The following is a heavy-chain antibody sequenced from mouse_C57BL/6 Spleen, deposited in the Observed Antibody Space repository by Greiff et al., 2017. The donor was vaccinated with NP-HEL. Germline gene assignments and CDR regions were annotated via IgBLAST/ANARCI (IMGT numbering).Heavy chain of an antibody. CDR2: ISSGGSYT. CDR3: ARPYGNSAWFAY. CDR1: GFTFSSYG. D-gene: IGHD2-1*01. Sequence: DVQLVESGGDLVKPGGSLKLSCAASGFTFSSYGMSWVRQTPDKRLEWVATISSGGSYTYYPDSVTGRFTISRDNAKNTLYLQMSSLKSEDTAMYYCARPYGNSAWFAYWGQGTLVTVSA. J-gene: IGHJ3*01. V-gene: IGHV5-6*01.